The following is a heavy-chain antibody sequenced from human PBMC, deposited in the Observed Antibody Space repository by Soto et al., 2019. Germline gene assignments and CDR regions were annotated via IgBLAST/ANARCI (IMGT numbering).Heavy chain of an antibody. V-gene: IGHV3-23*01. CDR3: ALRKTGSYFDY. D-gene: IGHD1-26*01. Sequence: EVQLLESGGGLVQPGGSLRLSCEGSGFTFSTYAMSWVRQAAGKGLECVSGISGSGGSTYYTDCLKGRCSTSRDNSKNTLYLQMNTLRAEDTALYFCALRKTGSYFDYWGQGSLVTVSS. CDR1: GFTFSTYA. CDR2: ISGSGGST. J-gene: IGHJ4*02.